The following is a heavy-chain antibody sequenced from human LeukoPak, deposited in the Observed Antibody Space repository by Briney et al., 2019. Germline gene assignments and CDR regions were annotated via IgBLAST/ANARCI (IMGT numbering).Heavy chain of an antibody. CDR2: ISSSSSYT. V-gene: IGHV3-11*03. CDR1: GFTFSDYY. Sequence: GGSLRLSCAASGFTFSDYYMSWIRQAPGKGLEWVSYISSSSSYTNYADSVKGRFTISRDNSKNTLYLQMNSLIAEDTAVYYCAKLHSSGPRDYWGQGTLVTVSS. CDR3: AKLHSSGPRDY. D-gene: IGHD6-19*01. J-gene: IGHJ4*02.